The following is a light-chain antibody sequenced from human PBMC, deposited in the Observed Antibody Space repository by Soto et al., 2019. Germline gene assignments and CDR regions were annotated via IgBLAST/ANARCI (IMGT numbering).Light chain of an antibody. CDR2: GAS. Sequence: ESVLTQSPGTLSLSPGERATLSCRASQSVRSNSLAWYQQKPGQAPRLLIYGASSRATGTPDRFSGSGSGTDFTLTISRLEPEDFAVYYCQQFGGSPPSWTFGQGTKVEI. J-gene: IGKJ1*01. CDR1: QSVRSNS. CDR3: QQFGGSPPSWT. V-gene: IGKV3-20*01.